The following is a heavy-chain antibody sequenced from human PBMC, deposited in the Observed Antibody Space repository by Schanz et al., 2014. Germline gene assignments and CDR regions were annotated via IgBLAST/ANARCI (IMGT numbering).Heavy chain of an antibody. Sequence: EVQLVESGGGLIQPGGSLRLSCAASGYTVSSNYMSWVRQAPGKGLEWISSISDSSSYIYYANSVKGRFTISRDNAKNSLYLHMTSLRAEATAVYFCAGGRAVVTPLDFWGQGTLVTVSS. V-gene: IGHV3-21*01. CDR1: GYTVSSNY. CDR3: AGGRAVVTPLDF. CDR2: ISDSSSYI. D-gene: IGHD2-15*01. J-gene: IGHJ4*02.